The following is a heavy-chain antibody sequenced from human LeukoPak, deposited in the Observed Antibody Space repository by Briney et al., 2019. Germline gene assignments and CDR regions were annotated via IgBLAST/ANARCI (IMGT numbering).Heavy chain of an antibody. J-gene: IGHJ4*02. Sequence: SETLPLTCTVSGYSISSGYYWGWIRPPPGKGLEWIGSIYHSGSTYYNPSLKSRVTISVDTSKNQFSLKLSSVTAADTAVYYCARVYSGSYYVDYFDYWGQGTLVTVSS. CDR3: ARVYSGSYYVDYFDY. D-gene: IGHD1-26*01. CDR1: GYSISSGYY. V-gene: IGHV4-38-2*02. CDR2: IYHSGST.